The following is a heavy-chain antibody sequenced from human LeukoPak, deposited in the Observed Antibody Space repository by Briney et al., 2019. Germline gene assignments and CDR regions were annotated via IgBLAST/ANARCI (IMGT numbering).Heavy chain of an antibody. CDR3: AKALSGIASDAFDI. J-gene: IGHJ3*02. CDR2: ISWNSGSI. CDR1: GFTFSSYA. V-gene: IGHV3-9*01. D-gene: IGHD3-10*01. Sequence: PGGSLRLSCAASGFTFSSYAMSWVRQAPGKGLEWVSGISWNSGSIGYADSVKGRFTISRDNAKNSLYLQMNSLRAEDTALYYCAKALSGIASDAFDIWGQGTMVTVSS.